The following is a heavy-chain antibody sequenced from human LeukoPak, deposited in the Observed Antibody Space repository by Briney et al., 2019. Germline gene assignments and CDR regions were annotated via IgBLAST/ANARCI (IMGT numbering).Heavy chain of an antibody. CDR2: ISYDGCNK. CDR3: ARESLPEYSSSWFYYYYDGMDV. D-gene: IGHD6-13*01. CDR1: GFTFSSYA. V-gene: IGHV3-30*04. Sequence: HPGGSLRLSCAASGFTFSSYAMHWVRQAPGKGLEGVAVISYDGCNKYYADSVKGRFTISRDNSKNTLYLQMNSLRAEDTAVYYCARESLPEYSSSWFYYYYDGMDVWGQGTTVTVSS. J-gene: IGHJ6*02.